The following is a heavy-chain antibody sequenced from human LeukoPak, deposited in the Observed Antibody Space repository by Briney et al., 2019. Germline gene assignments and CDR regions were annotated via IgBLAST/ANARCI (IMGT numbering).Heavy chain of an antibody. CDR2: IFHSGST. CDR1: GYSISSGCY. V-gene: IGHV4-38-2*01. D-gene: IGHD2-2*01. Sequence: SETLSLTCAVSGYSISSGCYWGWIRQPPGKGLEWIGSIFHSGSTYYNPSLKSRVTISVDTSKNQFSLKLTSVTAADTAVYFCARLGLSTAYNWFDPWGQGTLVTVSS. J-gene: IGHJ5*02. CDR3: ARLGLSTAYNWFDP.